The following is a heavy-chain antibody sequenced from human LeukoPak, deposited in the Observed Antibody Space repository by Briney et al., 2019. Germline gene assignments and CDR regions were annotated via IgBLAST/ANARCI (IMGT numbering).Heavy chain of an antibody. J-gene: IGHJ6*02. V-gene: IGHV1-46*01. CDR3: ARGPRYCSSTSCLKSKYYYYYGMDV. D-gene: IGHD2-2*01. CDR2: INPSGGST. CDR1: GYTFTSYY. Sequence: GASVKVSCKASGYTFTSYYMHWVRQAPGQGLEWMGIINPSGGSTSYAQKFQGRVTMTRDTSTSTVYMELSSLRSEDTAVYYCARGPRYCSSTSCLKSKYYYYYGMDVWGQGTTVTVSS.